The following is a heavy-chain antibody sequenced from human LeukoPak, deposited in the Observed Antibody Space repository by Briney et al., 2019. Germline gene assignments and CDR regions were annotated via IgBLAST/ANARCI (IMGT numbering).Heavy chain of an antibody. CDR1: GFTVSSNY. CDR3: ARLRVVPAAIYYYYGMDV. Sequence: PGGSLRLSCAASGFTVSSNYMSWVRQAPGKGLEWVSVIYSGGSTYYADSVKGRFTISRDNSKNTLYLQMNSLRAEDTAVYYCARLRVVPAAIYYYYGMDVWGQGTTVTVSS. V-gene: IGHV3-53*01. CDR2: IYSGGST. D-gene: IGHD2-2*01. J-gene: IGHJ6*02.